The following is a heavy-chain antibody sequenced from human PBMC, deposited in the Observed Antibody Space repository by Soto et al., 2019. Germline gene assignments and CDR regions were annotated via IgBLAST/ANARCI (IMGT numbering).Heavy chain of an antibody. CDR1: GYTFTDYF. J-gene: IGHJ4*02. CDR3: AREYSSSFAFGY. CDR2: INPGNGNT. Sequence: AASVKVSCKASGYTFTDYFLHWVRQAPGQSLEWMGWINPGNGNTKYSQKFQGRVTITRDTSASTAYMELSSLRSEDTAVYYCAREYSSSFAFGYWGQGTLVTVS. D-gene: IGHD6-6*01. V-gene: IGHV1-3*01.